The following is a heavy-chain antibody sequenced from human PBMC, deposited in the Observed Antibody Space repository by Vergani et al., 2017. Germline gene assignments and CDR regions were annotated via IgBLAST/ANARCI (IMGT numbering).Heavy chain of an antibody. CDR3: AQIRAKNGYNYDAFDI. J-gene: IGHJ3*02. Sequence: WVRQVSGSGLEWVSGIDWDDDKFYDRSLKTRLTIAKDTSKNQVVLRMTHMDPVDTAMYYCAQIRAKNGYNYDAFDIWGQGTMVIVSS. D-gene: IGHD5-24*01. CDR2: IDWDDDK. V-gene: IGHV2-70*04.